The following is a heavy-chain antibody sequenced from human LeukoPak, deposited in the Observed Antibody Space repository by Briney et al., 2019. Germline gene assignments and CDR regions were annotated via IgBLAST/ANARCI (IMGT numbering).Heavy chain of an antibody. CDR1: GFTFSSYA. CDR2: ISYDGSNK. D-gene: IGHD6-19*01. Sequence: GGSLRLSCAASGFTFSSYAMHWVRQAPGKGLEWVAVISYDGSNKYYADSVKGRFTISRDNSKNTLYLQMNSLRAEDTAVYYCARDDIAVAGTGLVRSWGQGTLVTVSS. J-gene: IGHJ5*02. CDR3: ARDDIAVAGTGLVRS. V-gene: IGHV3-30*04.